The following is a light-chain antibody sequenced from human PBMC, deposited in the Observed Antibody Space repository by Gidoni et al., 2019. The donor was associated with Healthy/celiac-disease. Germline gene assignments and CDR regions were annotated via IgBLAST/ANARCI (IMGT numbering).Light chain of an antibody. CDR1: QSVLYSSNNKNY. CDR3: QQYYSTPRT. CDR2: WAS. Sequence: DIVMTQSPDSLAVSLGDRATINCKSSQSVLYSSNNKNYLAWYQQKPGQPPKLLIYWASTRESGVPDRFSGSGSGTDFTLTISSLQAEDVAVYYCQQYYSTPRTFGQXTKVEIK. J-gene: IGKJ1*01. V-gene: IGKV4-1*01.